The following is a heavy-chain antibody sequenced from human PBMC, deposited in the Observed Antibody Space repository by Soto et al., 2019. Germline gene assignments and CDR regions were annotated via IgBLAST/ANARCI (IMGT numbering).Heavy chain of an antibody. CDR2: IRSKANSYAT. D-gene: IGHD4-17*01. J-gene: IGHJ6*02. V-gene: IGHV3-73*02. Sequence: EVQLVESGGGLVQPGGSLKLSCAASGFTFSGSAMHWVRQAPGKGREWVGRIRSKANSYATAYAASMKGRFIISRDDSKSTAYLQMNSLKTEDTAVYYCTRHPYDFGDYGNGAKRHPDTYGMDVWGQGTTVTVSS. CDR1: GFTFSGSA. CDR3: TRHPYDFGDYGNGAKRHPDTYGMDV.